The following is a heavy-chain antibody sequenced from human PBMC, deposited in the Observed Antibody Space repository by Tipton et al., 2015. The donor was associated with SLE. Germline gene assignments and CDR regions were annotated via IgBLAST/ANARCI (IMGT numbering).Heavy chain of an antibody. CDR3: AKAEMVGAIYPFDY. J-gene: IGHJ4*02. CDR1: GFTFSSYA. V-gene: IGHV3-23*01. D-gene: IGHD1-26*01. CDR2: ITVSGGTT. Sequence: SLRLSCAASGFTFSSYAMSWVRQAPGKGLEWVSAITVSGGTTYYADSVKGRFTISRDNSKNTLYLQMNSLRAEDTAVDYCAKAEMVGAIYPFDYWGQGTLVTVSS.